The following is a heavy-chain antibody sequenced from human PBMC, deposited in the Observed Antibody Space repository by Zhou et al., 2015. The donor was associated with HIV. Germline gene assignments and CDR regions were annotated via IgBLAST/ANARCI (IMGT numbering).Heavy chain of an antibody. D-gene: IGHD3-16*01. CDR1: GYSFNSYA. V-gene: IGHV1-69*13. J-gene: IGHJ4*02. CDR2: VTPLFNRA. Sequence: QVELVQSGAEVKKLGASVKVSCRCSGYSFNSYAITWVRQAPGQGLEWMGGVTPLFNRANYAQNFQGRLTITADESTTTSYMELRSLRSEDTATYYCAREWGGATTASTPFGYWGQGTRVTVSS. CDR3: AREWGGATTASTPFGY.